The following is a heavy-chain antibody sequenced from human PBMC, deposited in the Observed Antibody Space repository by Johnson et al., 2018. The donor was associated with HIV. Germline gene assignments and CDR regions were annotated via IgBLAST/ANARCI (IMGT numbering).Heavy chain of an antibody. CDR1: GFTFSSYG. J-gene: IGHJ3*01. Sequence: VQLMESGGGVVQPGGSLRLSCAASGFTFSSYGMHWIRQAPGKGLEWVSYISSSSSTTYYADSVKGRFTISRDNAKNSLYLQMYSLRAEDTAVYYCARAYRRSFDFWGQGTVVTVSS. D-gene: IGHD5-12*01. CDR3: ARAYRRSFDF. V-gene: IGHV3-48*04. CDR2: ISSSSSTT.